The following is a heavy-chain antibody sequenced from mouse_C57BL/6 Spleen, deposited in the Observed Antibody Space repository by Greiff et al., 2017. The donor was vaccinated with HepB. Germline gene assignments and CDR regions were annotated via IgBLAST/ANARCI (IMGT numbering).Heavy chain of an antibody. CDR2: IYPSDSET. CDR3: ARTRPYYFDY. J-gene: IGHJ2*01. V-gene: IGHV1-61*01. CDR1: GYTFTSYW. Sequence: VQLQQPGAELVRPGSSVPLSCKASGYTFTSYWMDWVKQRPGQGLEWIGNIYPSDSETHYNQKFKDKATLTVDKSSSTAYMQLSSLTSEDSAVYYCARTRPYYFDYWGQGTTLTVSS.